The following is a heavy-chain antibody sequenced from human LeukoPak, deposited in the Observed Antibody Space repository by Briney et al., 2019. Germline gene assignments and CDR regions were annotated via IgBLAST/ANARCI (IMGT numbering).Heavy chain of an antibody. D-gene: IGHD2-15*01. J-gene: IGHJ4*02. Sequence: GGSLRLSCAASGFTFSSYGMHWVRQAPGKGLEWVAVISYDGSNKYYADSVKGRFTISRDNSKNTLYLQMNSLRAEDTAVYYCTLGFCSGGTCYSIDYWGQGTLVTVSS. CDR2: ISYDGSNK. CDR1: GFTFSSYG. CDR3: TLGFCSGGTCYSIDY. V-gene: IGHV3-30*03.